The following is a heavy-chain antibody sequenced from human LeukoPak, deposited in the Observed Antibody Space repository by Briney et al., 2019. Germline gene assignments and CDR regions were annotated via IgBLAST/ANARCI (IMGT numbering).Heavy chain of an antibody. CDR2: ISGRVGST. V-gene: IGHV3-23*01. J-gene: IGHJ1*01. CDR1: GFTFSIYA. CDR3: AKCIVVAQYFQH. Sequence: GGSLRLSCAASGFTFSIYAMSWVRQAPGKGLEWVSAISGRVGSTYYTDSVKGRFTISRDNSKSTLYLQMNTLRAEDTAVYYCAKCIVVAQYFQHWGQGTLVTVSS. D-gene: IGHD2-21*01.